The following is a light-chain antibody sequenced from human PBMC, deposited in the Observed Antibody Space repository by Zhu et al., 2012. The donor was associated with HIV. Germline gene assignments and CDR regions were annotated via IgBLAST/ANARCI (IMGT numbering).Light chain of an antibody. V-gene: IGKV1-5*03. J-gene: IGKJ2*01. CDR1: QSISSR. CDR3: QQYYTPSYT. CDR2: KAS. Sequence: DIQMTQSPSTLSASVGDRVTITCRANQSISSRLAWYQQKPGKAPKLLIYKASNLESGVPSRFSGSGSGTEFTLTISSLQPDDFAIYSCQQYYTPSYTFGQGTKLQIK.